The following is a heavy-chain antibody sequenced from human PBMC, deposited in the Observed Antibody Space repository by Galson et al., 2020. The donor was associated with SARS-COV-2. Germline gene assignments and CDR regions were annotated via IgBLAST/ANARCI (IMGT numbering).Heavy chain of an antibody. Sequence: ASVKVSCKASGYTFTSYGFSWVRQAPGQGLEWMGWISAYNDHTNYAQRLQGRVTLTTDVYTSTAFMELRSLTSDDTAVYYCASSAGYCTATSGAAGDYWGQGTLVTVSS. J-gene: IGHJ4*02. D-gene: IGHD2-8*02. CDR1: GYTFTSYG. CDR3: ASSAGYCTATSGAAGDY. CDR2: ISAYNDHT. V-gene: IGHV1-18*01.